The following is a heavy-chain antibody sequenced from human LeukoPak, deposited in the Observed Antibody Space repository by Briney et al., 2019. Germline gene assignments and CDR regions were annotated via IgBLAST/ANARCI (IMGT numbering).Heavy chain of an antibody. CDR1: GGSISSSSYY. J-gene: IGHJ4*02. D-gene: IGHD5-24*01. Sequence: SETLSLTCTVSGGSISSSSYYWGWIRQPPGKGLEWIGSIYYSGSTYYNPPLKSRVTISVDTSKNQFSLKLSSVTAADTAVYYCARLGKRWLHRHGVDYWGQGTLVTVSS. V-gene: IGHV4-39*01. CDR3: ARLGKRWLHRHGVDY. CDR2: IYYSGST.